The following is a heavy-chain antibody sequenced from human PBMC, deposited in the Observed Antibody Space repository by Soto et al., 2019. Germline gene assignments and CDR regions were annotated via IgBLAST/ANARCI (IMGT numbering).Heavy chain of an antibody. D-gene: IGHD2-2*01. CDR2: ITSSGTKK. J-gene: IGHJ4*02. V-gene: IGHV3-21*01. CDR1: GFAFSTYS. CDR3: ARFSCNSLNCYQLDF. Sequence: EVQLVESGGGLVKPGGSLRLSCAGSGFAFSTYSINWVRQAPGKGLEWVSSITSSGTKKYYTDSVKGRFTISRDNANNSVSLQMNSLRAEDTAVYYCARFSCNSLNCYQLDFWGQGTLVTVSS.